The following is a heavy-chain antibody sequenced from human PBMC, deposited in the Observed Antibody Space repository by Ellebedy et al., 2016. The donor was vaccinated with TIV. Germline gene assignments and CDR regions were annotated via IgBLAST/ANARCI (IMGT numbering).Heavy chain of an antibody. CDR3: ARKGVRNVWSPFDP. CDR1: KFTFSTYS. D-gene: IGHD2-21*01. Sequence: PGGSLRLSCAASKFTFSTYSMSWIRQAPGKGLEWIAHISSGGTTIYYADSVKGRFTISRDDAKNSLYLQMNGLRADDTAVYYCARKGVRNVWSPFDPWGQGALVTVSS. V-gene: IGHV3-11*01. J-gene: IGHJ5*02. CDR2: ISSGGTTI.